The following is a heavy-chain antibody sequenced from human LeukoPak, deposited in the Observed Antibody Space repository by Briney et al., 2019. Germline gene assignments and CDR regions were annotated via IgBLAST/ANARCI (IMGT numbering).Heavy chain of an antibody. D-gene: IGHD3-3*01. CDR1: GFTFSDYY. J-gene: IGHJ6*02. CDR3: ARDGAYDFGTDYYYYYYGMDV. CDR2: ISSSGSTI. V-gene: IGHV3-11*01. Sequence: GGSLRLSCAASGFTFSDYYMSWIRQAPGKGLEWVSYISSSGSTIYYADSVKGRFTISRDNAKNSLYLQMNSLRAEDTAVYYCARDGAYDFGTDYYYYYYGMDVWGQGTTVTVSS.